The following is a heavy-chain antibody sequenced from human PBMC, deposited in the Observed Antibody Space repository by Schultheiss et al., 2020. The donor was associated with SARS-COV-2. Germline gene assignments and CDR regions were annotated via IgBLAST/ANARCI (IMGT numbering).Heavy chain of an antibody. Sequence: GESLKISCKGSGYSFTSYWIGWVRQMPGKGLEWMGIIYPGDSYTRYSPSFQGQVTISADKSISTAYLQWSSLKASDTAMYYCARRKGGGTGTTPLFDYWGQGTLVTVSS. D-gene: IGHD1-1*01. CDR2: IYPGDSYT. V-gene: IGHV5-51*01. J-gene: IGHJ4*02. CDR3: ARRKGGGTGTTPLFDY. CDR1: GYSFTSYW.